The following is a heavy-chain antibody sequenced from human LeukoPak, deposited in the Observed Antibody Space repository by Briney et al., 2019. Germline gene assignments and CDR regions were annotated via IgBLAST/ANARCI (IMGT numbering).Heavy chain of an antibody. CDR1: GFTFSRYG. Sequence: GGSLRLSCAASGFTFSRYGMHWVRQAPGKGLEWVAVIWYDGSNKYYADSVKGRFTISRDNSKNTLYLQMNSLRAEDAAVYYCARGPDCYDSSGYYYYYYYMDVWGKGTTVTVSS. D-gene: IGHD3-22*01. V-gene: IGHV3-33*01. CDR3: ARGPDCYDSSGYYYYYYYMDV. J-gene: IGHJ6*03. CDR2: IWYDGSNK.